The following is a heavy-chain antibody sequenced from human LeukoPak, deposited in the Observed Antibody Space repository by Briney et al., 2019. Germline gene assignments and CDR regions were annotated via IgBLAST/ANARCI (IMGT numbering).Heavy chain of an antibody. CDR2: IYYRGDS. J-gene: IGHJ4*02. Sequence: SETLSLTRTVSGVSISSYYWSWIRQPPGKGLEWIGYIYYRGDSSYNPSLKGRVTISVDTSKSQLSLNLTSVTAADTAVYNCARRARSSDYWGQGTLVTVSS. CDR3: ARRARSSDY. D-gene: IGHD6-6*01. CDR1: GVSISSYY. V-gene: IGHV4-59*01.